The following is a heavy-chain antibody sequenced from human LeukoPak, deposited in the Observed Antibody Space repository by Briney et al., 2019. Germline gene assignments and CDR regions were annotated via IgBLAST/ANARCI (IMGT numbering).Heavy chain of an antibody. CDR2: IWFDGSNK. J-gene: IGHJ4*02. Sequence: GGSLRLSCAACGFTFSSYGMHWVRQAPGKGLEWVAFIWFDGSNKHYADSVKGRFTISRDNSEDTLYLQMNSLRAEDTAVYYCVRDPSGSGFAFDSWGQGALVTVSS. D-gene: IGHD1-1*01. CDR1: GFTFSSYG. CDR3: VRDPSGSGFAFDS. V-gene: IGHV3-33*01.